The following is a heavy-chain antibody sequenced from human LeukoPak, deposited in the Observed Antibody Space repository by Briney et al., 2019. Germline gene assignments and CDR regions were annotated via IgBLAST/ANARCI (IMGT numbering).Heavy chain of an antibody. CDR3: AREPKQWLVPIDY. J-gene: IGHJ4*02. CDR2: ISSSGSTI. CDR1: GFTFSSYE. V-gene: IGHV3-48*03. Sequence: GGSLRLSCAASGFTFSSYEVNWVRQAPGKGLEWVSYISSSGSTIYYADSVKGRFTISRDNAKNSLYLQMNSLRAEDTAVYYCAREPKQWLVPIDYWGQGTLVTVSS. D-gene: IGHD6-19*01.